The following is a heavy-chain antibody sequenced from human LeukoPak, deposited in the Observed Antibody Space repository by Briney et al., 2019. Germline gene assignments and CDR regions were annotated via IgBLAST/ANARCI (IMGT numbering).Heavy chain of an antibody. Sequence: GGSLRLSCAASGFTFSSYGMHWVRQAPGKGLEWVAFIRYDGSNKYYADSVKGRFTISRDNAKNSLYLQMNSLRAEDTAVYYCARDPNYYYGMDVWGQGTMVTVSS. CDR1: GFTFSSYG. V-gene: IGHV3-30*02. CDR3: ARDPNYYYGMDV. J-gene: IGHJ6*02. CDR2: IRYDGSNK.